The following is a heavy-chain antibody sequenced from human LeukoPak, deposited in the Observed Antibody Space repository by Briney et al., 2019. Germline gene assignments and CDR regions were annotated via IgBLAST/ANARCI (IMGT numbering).Heavy chain of an antibody. Sequence: GGSLRLSCAASGFTFSDYYMSWIRQAPGKGLEWVSYISSSGSYTNYADSVKGRFTISRDNAQNSLYLQMNSLRAGDTAVYYCARAPHYSNYGPYYYGMDVWGQGTTVTVSS. V-gene: IGHV3-11*06. CDR2: ISSSGSYT. CDR1: GFTFSDYY. D-gene: IGHD4-11*01. CDR3: ARAPHYSNYGPYYYGMDV. J-gene: IGHJ6*02.